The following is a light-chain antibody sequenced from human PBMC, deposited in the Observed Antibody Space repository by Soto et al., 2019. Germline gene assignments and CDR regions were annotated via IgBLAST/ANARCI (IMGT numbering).Light chain of an antibody. Sequence: DIQMTQSPSTLSASVGDRVTITCRASQSITIWLAWYQQKPGKAPKLLIFDASNLESGVPSRFSGSGSGTEFTLTISILQPDDFATYYCQHYNSFSWTFGQGTKVEIK. V-gene: IGKV1-5*01. J-gene: IGKJ1*01. CDR1: QSITIW. CDR2: DAS. CDR3: QHYNSFSWT.